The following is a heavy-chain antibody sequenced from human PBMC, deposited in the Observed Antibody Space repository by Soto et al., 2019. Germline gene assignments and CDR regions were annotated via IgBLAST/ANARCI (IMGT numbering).Heavy chain of an antibody. J-gene: IGHJ5*02. CDR2: IYYSGSI. D-gene: IGHD3-10*01. CDR3: ARTMVRGVNSFRWLDP. V-gene: IGHV4-59*01. Sequence: SETLSLTCTVSGGSISSYYWSWIRQPPGKGLEWIGYIYYSGSINYNPSLKSRVTISVDTSKNQFSLKLSSVTAADTAVYYCARTMVRGVNSFRWLDPWGQGTLVTVSS. CDR1: GGSISSYY.